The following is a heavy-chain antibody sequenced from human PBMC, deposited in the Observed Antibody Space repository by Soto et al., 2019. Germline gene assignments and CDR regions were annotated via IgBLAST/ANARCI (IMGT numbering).Heavy chain of an antibody. Sequence: SETLSLTCTVSGGSISSYYWSWIRQPPGKGLERIGYIYYSGSTNYNPSLKSRVTISVDTPKNQFSLKLSSVTAADTAVYYCARDHIVVVPAAPNYYCYYGMDVWGQGTTVTVSS. CDR3: ARDHIVVVPAAPNYYCYYGMDV. V-gene: IGHV4-59*01. CDR1: GGSISSYY. CDR2: IYYSGST. D-gene: IGHD2-2*01. J-gene: IGHJ6*02.